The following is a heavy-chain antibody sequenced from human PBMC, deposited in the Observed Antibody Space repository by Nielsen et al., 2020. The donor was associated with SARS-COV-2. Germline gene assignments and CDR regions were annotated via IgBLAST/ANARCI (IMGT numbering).Heavy chain of an antibody. D-gene: IGHD3-9*01. Sequence: GGSLRLSCKGSGYDFTTFWIAWLRQIPGKGLEWMGIMYPRDSDTRYSPSFEGQVTISADKSISTAYLQWSSLKASDTAMYYCARQAVDDAFDIWGPGTLVTVSS. CDR1: GYDFTTFW. CDR2: MYPRDSDT. V-gene: IGHV5-51*01. J-gene: IGHJ3*02. CDR3: ARQAVDDAFDI.